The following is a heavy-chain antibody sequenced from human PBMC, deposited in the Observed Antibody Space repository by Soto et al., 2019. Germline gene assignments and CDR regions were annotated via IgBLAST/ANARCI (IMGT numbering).Heavy chain of an antibody. CDR2: ISSSTSYV. J-gene: IGHJ5*01. D-gene: IGHD2-2*01. V-gene: IGHV3-21*06. CDR3: ARDPSEGRVGNWFES. CDR1: GFTFSRYV. Sequence: GGSLRLSCAASGFTFSRYVMNWLRQSPGKGLEWVASISSSTSYVYYADSVKGRFTTSRDNAKSILYLEMYALRTEDTAVYYCARDPSEGRVGNWFESWGQGTLVTVSS.